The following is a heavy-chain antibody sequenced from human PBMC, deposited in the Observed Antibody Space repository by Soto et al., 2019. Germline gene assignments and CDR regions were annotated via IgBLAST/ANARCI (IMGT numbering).Heavy chain of an antibody. CDR2: MNPNSGST. Sequence: GASVKVSCKASGYTFTSYDINGVRQATGQGLEWMGWMNPNSGSTYYADSVKGRFTISRDNSKNTLYLQMNSLRAEDTAVYYCARDRIPTGMDVWGQGTTVTVSS. CDR1: GYTFTSYD. J-gene: IGHJ6*02. CDR3: ARDRIPTGMDV. V-gene: IGHV1-8*01.